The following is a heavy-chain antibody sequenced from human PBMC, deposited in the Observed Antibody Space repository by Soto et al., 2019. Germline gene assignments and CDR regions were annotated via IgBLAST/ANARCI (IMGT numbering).Heavy chain of an antibody. CDR1: GXSINNYD. V-gene: IGHV4-59*01. Sequence: XTLSLTCTVSGXSINNYDWTWIRQPQGKGLEWIGYVYDSGSTSYNPSLKSRLTISVDTSKNQFSLKLKSVNASDTAVYYCARGTKYYYQGMDVWGQGNTLTVS. CDR2: VYDSGST. J-gene: IGHJ6*02. CDR3: ARGTKYYYQGMDV.